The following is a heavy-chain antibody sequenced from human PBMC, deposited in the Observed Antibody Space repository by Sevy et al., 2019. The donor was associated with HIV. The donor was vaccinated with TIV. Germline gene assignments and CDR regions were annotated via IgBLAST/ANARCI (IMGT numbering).Heavy chain of an antibody. CDR2: FDPEDDER. V-gene: IGHV1-24*01. J-gene: IGHJ4*02. Sequence: ASVKVSCKVSGYTLTAFAMHWVRQAPGKGLEWMGTFDPEDDERIYAQKFQGRVSMTEDTSADPAYMELSSLRSEDTAIYYWATTKGYYDSSAYPVDYWGQGTLVTVSS. D-gene: IGHD3-22*01. CDR1: GYTLTAFA. CDR3: ATTKGYYDSSAYPVDY.